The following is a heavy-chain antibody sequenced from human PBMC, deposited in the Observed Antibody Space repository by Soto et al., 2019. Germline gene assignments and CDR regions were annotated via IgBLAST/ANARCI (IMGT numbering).Heavy chain of an antibody. Sequence: QVQLVQSGTEVKKPGASVKVSCKASGYTFTSYGITWVRQAPGQGLEWMGWISGYNGNTNYAQNLQGRVTMTTDTPTSTAYMELRRLRSDGRAVYYCARVFDVLFFDSWGQGTLVTVSS. CDR1: GYTFTSYG. CDR2: ISGYNGNT. CDR3: ARVFDVLFFDS. V-gene: IGHV1-18*01. J-gene: IGHJ4*02. D-gene: IGHD2-21*01.